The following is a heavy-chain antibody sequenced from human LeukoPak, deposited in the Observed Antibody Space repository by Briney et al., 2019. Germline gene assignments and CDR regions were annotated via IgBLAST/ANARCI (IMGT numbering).Heavy chain of an antibody. V-gene: IGHV3-43*02. D-gene: IGHD6-19*01. CDR1: GFIFDNYA. CDR2: INGDGGST. Sequence: AGGSLRLSCAAPGFIFDNYAIHWVRQAPGKGLEWVSLINGDGGSTFYADSVRGRFTISRDNTRKSLSLQMSSLRSEDTALYYCARESETSGWYDYWGQGTLVTVSS. J-gene: IGHJ4*02. CDR3: ARESETSGWYDY.